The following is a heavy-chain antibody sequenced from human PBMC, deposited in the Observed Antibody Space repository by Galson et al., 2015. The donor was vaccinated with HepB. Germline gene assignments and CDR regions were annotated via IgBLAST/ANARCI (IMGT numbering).Heavy chain of an antibody. V-gene: IGHV3-30*18. CDR3: AKDHLVFDSSGQYYTLPRFDF. D-gene: IGHD3-22*01. CDR1: GFRFRDYG. J-gene: IGHJ4*02. CDR2: ISYDGSDK. Sequence: SLRLSCATSGFRFRDYGIHWVRQAPGKGLDWVAFISYDGSDKYFADSVKGRFAISRDNSNNTLFLVMSGLRPEDTAVYYCAKDHLVFDSSGQYYTLPRFDFWGQGTLVTVSS.